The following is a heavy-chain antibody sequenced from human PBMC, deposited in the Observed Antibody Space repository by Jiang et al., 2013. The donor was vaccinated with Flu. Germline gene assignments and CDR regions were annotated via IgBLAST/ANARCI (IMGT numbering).Heavy chain of an antibody. CDR2: NQSGST. V-gene: IGHV4-34*01. Sequence: NQSGSTNYNPSLESRVNMEVDASKIQFFLKLTSVTAADTAVYYCARGRGSFGWYKRYDAFDVWGQGTMVTVSS. D-gene: IGHD6-19*01. CDR3: ARGRGSFGWYKRYDAFDV. J-gene: IGHJ3*01.